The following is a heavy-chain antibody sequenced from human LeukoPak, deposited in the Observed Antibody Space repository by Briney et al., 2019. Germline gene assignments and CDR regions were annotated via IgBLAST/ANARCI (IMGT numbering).Heavy chain of an antibody. CDR2: ISGSGGST. CDR3: AREPVVPAAIIDY. J-gene: IGHJ4*02. CDR1: GFTFSSYA. D-gene: IGHD2-2*02. Sequence: PGGSLRLSCAASGFTFSSYAMSWVRQAPGKGLEWVSAISGSGGSTYYADSVKGRFTISRDNAKNSLYLQMNSLRAEDTAVYYCAREPVVPAAIIDYWGQGTLVTVSS. V-gene: IGHV3-23*01.